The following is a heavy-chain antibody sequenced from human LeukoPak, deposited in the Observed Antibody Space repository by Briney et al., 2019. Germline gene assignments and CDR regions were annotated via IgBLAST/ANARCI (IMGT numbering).Heavy chain of an antibody. D-gene: IGHD2-2*01. CDR3: ARHSRVRAGIPPRYFDL. CDR1: GGSISSSSYY. Sequence: PSETLSLTCTVSGGSISSSSYYWGWIRQPPGKGLEWIGSIYYSGSTYYNPSLKSRVTISVDTSKNQFSLKLSSVTAADTAVYYCARHSRVRAGIPPRYFDLWGRGTLVTVSS. J-gene: IGHJ2*01. V-gene: IGHV4-39*07. CDR2: IYYSGST.